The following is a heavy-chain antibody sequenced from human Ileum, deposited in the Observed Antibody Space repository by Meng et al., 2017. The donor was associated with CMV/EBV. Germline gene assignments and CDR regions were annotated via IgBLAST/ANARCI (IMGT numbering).Heavy chain of an antibody. CDR2: IYHSGST. V-gene: IGHV4-4*02. J-gene: IGHJ5*02. CDR3: ARIALVVRGWFDP. CDR1: GGSISSSNW. D-gene: IGHD2-8*02. Sequence: VVSGGSISSSNWWSWVRQPPGKGLEWIGEIYHSGSTNYNPSLKSRVTISVDKSKNQFSLKLSSVTAADTAVYYCARIALVVRGWFDPWGQGTLVTVSS.